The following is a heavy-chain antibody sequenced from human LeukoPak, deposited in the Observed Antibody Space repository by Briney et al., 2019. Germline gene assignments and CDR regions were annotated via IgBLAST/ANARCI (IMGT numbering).Heavy chain of an antibody. CDR2: IYYGGST. CDR1: GVSISSSSYY. V-gene: IGHV4-39*07. CDR3: ARDRPRLRGYSYGYYYYMDV. D-gene: IGHD5-18*01. J-gene: IGHJ6*03. Sequence: SETLSLTCTVSGVSISSSSYYWGWIRQPPGKGLEWIGSIYYGGSTYYNPSLKSRVTISVDTSKNQFSLKLSSVTAADTAVYYCARDRPRLRGYSYGYYYYMDVWGKGTTVTVSS.